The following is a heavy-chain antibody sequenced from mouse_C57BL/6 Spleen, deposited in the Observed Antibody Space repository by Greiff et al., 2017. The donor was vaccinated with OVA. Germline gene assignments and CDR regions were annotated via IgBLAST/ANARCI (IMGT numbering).Heavy chain of an antibody. V-gene: IGHV1-61*01. CDR3: ARRGYYGSSYEYYFDY. J-gene: IGHJ2*01. CDR2: IYPSDSET. CDR1: GYTFTSYW. Sequence: VQLQQPGAELVRPGSSVKLSCKASGYTFTSYWMDWVKQRPGQGLEWIGNIYPSDSETHYNQKFKDKATLTVDKSSSTAYMQLSSLTSEDSAVYYCARRGYYGSSYEYYFDYWGQGTTLTVSS. D-gene: IGHD1-1*01.